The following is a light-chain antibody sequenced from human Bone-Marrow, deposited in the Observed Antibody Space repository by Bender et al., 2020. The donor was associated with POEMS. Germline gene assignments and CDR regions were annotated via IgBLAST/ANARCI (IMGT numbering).Light chain of an antibody. CDR2: EGS. Sequence: QSALTQPASVSGSPGQSITISCTGTSSDVGTYNVVSWYQQHPGKVPKVIIYEGSKRPSGVSNRFSGSKSDNTASLTISGLLAEDEADYYCCSYAGSSAYVVFGGGTKLTV. CDR1: SSDVGTYNV. V-gene: IGLV2-23*01. J-gene: IGLJ2*01. CDR3: CSYAGSSAYVV.